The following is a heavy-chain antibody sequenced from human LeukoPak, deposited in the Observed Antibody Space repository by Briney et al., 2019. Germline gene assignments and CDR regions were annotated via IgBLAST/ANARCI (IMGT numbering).Heavy chain of an antibody. Sequence: SVKVSCKASGFTFTSSPMQWVRQARGQRLEWIGWIGVGSGNTNYAQKFQERVTITRDMSTGTAYMELSSLRSEDTAVYYCAADLCSGGSCYSNYWGLGTLVTVSS. CDR1: GFTFTSSP. J-gene: IGHJ4*02. D-gene: IGHD2-15*01. CDR2: IGVGSGNT. CDR3: AADLCSGGSCYSNY. V-gene: IGHV1-58*02.